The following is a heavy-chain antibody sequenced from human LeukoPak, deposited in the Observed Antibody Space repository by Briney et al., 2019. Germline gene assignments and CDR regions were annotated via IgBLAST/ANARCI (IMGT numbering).Heavy chain of an antibody. Sequence: PGGSLRLSCAASGFTFSSYGMHWVRQAPGKGLEWVAFIRYDGSNKYYADSVKGRFTISRDNSKNTLYLQMNSLRAEDTAVYYCAKSPAKPHYYDSSGPTRYWGQGTLVTVSS. V-gene: IGHV3-30*02. CDR3: AKSPAKPHYYDSSGPTRY. CDR2: IRYDGSNK. D-gene: IGHD3-22*01. CDR1: GFTFSSYG. J-gene: IGHJ4*02.